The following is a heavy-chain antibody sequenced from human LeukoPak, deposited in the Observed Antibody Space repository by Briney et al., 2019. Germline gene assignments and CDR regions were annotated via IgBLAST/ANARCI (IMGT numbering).Heavy chain of an antibody. J-gene: IGHJ5*02. CDR1: GYTFTGYY. D-gene: IGHD3-10*01. CDR2: INPNSGGT. CDR3: ARVGYYGSGSSNWFDP. V-gene: IGHV1-2*02. Sequence: GASVTVSCKASGYTFTGYYMHWVRQAPGQGLEWMGWINPNSGGTNYAQKFQGRVTMTRDTSISTAYMELSRLRSDDTAVYYCARVGYYGSGSSNWFDPWGQGTLVTVSS.